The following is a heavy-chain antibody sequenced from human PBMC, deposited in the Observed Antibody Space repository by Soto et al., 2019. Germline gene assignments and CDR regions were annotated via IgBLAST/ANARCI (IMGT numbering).Heavy chain of an antibody. V-gene: IGHV4-39*01. CDR1: GGSISSSSYY. D-gene: IGHD2-2*01. CDR2: IYYSGST. Sequence: QLQLPESGPGLVKPSETLSLTCTVSGGSISSSSYYWGWIRQPPGKGLEWIGSIYYSGSTYYNPSLKSRVTISVDTSKNQFSLKLSSVTAADTAVYYCASFKETAASDYWGQGTLVTVSS. J-gene: IGHJ4*02. CDR3: ASFKETAASDY.